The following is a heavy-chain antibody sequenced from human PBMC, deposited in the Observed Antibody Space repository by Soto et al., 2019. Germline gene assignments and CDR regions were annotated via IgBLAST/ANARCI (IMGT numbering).Heavy chain of an antibody. CDR3: ARDSSGSYYGMDV. J-gene: IGHJ6*02. CDR1: GYTFTGYY. Sequence: VKVSCKASGYTFTGYYMHWVRQAPGQGLEWMGWINPNSGGTNYAQKFQGWVTMTRDTSISTAYMELSRLRSDDTAVYYCARDSSGSYYGMDVWGQGTTVTVSS. V-gene: IGHV1-2*04. CDR2: INPNSGGT. D-gene: IGHD6-19*01.